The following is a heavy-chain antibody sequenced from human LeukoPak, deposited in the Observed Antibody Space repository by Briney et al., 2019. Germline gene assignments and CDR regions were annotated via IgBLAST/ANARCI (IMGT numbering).Heavy chain of an antibody. CDR2: IYYSGST. J-gene: IGHJ3*02. V-gene: IGHV4-59*01. CDR3: ARLYSSGWFLYDAFDI. Sequence: PSETLSLTCTVSGGSISSYYWSWIRQPPGKGLEWIGYIYYSGSTNYNPSLKSRVTISVDTSKNQFSLKLSSVTAADTAVYYCARLYSSGWFLYDAFDIWGQGTMVTASS. D-gene: IGHD6-19*01. CDR1: GGSISSYY.